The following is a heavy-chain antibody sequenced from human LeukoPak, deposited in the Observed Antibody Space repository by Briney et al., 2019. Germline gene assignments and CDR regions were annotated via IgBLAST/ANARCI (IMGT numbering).Heavy chain of an antibody. J-gene: IGHJ4*02. V-gene: IGHV3-30*03. CDR2: TSYDGSNK. CDR3: ARSLVDTAMAVGSQYYFDY. CDR1: GFTFSSYG. D-gene: IGHD5-18*01. Sequence: GGSLRLSCAASGFTFSSYGMHWVRQAPGKGLEWVAVTSYDGSNKYYADSVKGRFTISRDNSKNTLYLQMNSLRAEDTAVYYCARSLVDTAMAVGSQYYFDYWGQGTLVTVSS.